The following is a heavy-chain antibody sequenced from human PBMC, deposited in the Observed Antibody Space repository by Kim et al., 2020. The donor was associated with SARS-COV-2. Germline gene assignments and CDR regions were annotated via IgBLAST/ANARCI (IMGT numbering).Heavy chain of an antibody. J-gene: IGHJ5*02. CDR3: ARRLWFGELFWFDP. V-gene: IGHV3-7*01. Sequence: VDSVKGRFTISRDNAKNSLYLQMNSLRAEDTAVYYCARRLWFGELFWFDPWGQGTLVTVSS. D-gene: IGHD3-10*01.